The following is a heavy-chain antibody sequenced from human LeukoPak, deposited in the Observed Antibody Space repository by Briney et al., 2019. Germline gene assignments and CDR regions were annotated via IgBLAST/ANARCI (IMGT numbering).Heavy chain of an antibody. V-gene: IGHV1-69*01. CDR3: ARDRIAAAGRGYYYYYGMDV. CDR2: IIPIFGTA. J-gene: IGHJ6*04. Sequence: SVKVSCKASGGTFSSYDISWVRQAPGQGLEWMGGIIPIFGTANYAQKFQGRVTITADESTSTAYMELSSLRSEDTAVYYCARDRIAAAGRGYYYYYGMDVWGKGTTVTVSS. CDR1: GGTFSSYD. D-gene: IGHD6-13*01.